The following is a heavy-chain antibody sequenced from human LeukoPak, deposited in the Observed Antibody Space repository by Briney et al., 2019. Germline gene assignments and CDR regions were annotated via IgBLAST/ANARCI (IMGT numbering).Heavy chain of an antibody. CDR2: IYTSGST. Sequence: SQTLSLTCTVSGGSISSGSYYWSWIRQPAGKGLEWIGRIYTSGSTNYNPSLKSRVTISVDTSRNQFSLKLSSVTAADTAAYYCARGLNKYCSGGSCYSGSWGQGTLVTVSS. D-gene: IGHD2-15*01. V-gene: IGHV4-61*02. CDR3: ARGLNKYCSGGSCYSGS. CDR1: GGSISSGSYY. J-gene: IGHJ4*02.